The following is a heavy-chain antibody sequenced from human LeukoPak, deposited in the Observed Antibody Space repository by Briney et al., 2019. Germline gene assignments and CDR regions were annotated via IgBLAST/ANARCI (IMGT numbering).Heavy chain of an antibody. CDR3: ATWSSGWQFDY. CDR2: IKGDGGDK. J-gene: IGHJ4*02. D-gene: IGHD6-19*01. V-gene: IGHV3-7*05. CDR1: GFTFSGSA. Sequence: PGGSLRLSCAASGFTFSGSAMHWVRQAPGKGLQWVAHIKGDGGDKYYVDSVKGRFTISRDNGKTSVYLQMNSLRAEDTAVYYCATWSSGWQFDYWGQGTLVSVSS.